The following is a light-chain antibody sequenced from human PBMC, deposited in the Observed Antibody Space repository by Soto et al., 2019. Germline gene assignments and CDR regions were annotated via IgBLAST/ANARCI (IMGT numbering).Light chain of an antibody. CDR3: QQFHDLPIT. J-gene: IGKJ5*01. Sequence: DIQITKSPSSLSASVGDRVTITCQASQDIKKNLNWYQQKPGKAPKVLIYDASNLESGVPSRFSGSGFGTKFTLSINSLQPEDVGTYFCQQFHDLPITFGQGTRLEIK. V-gene: IGKV1-33*01. CDR1: QDIKKN. CDR2: DAS.